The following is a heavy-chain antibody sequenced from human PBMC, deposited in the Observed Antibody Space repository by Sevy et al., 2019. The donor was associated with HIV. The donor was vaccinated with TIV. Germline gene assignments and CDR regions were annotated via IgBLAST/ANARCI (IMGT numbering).Heavy chain of an antibody. V-gene: IGHV4-38-2*01. Sequence: SETLSLTCAVSGYSISSRYYWGWVRQPPGKGLEWIASMYYSGSTYYNPSLRSRVTISQDTSENQFSLNLTSVTAADTALYYCASDITSNWLFFDYWGQGILVTVSS. CDR2: MYYSGST. D-gene: IGHD6-13*01. J-gene: IGHJ4*02. CDR1: GYSISSRYY. CDR3: ASDITSNWLFFDY.